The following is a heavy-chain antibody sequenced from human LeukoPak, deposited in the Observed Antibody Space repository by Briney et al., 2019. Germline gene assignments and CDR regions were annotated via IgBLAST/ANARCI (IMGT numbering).Heavy chain of an antibody. CDR3: ARSPRIRGVITHFDS. V-gene: IGHV3-48*01. J-gene: IGHJ5*01. Sequence: GFLRLSCAASGFIFSTYNMNWVRQAPGKGPEWVSHIYGSSNVIYYADSVKGRFTISRDNAKNSLYLQMNSLRAEDTAVYYCARSPRIRGVITHFDSWGQGTLVTVSS. CDR2: IYGSSNVI. CDR1: GFIFSTYN. D-gene: IGHD3-10*01.